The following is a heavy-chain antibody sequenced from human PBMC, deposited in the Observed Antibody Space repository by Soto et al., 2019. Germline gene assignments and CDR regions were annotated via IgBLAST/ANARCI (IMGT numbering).Heavy chain of an antibody. CDR2: FYNSGTT. D-gene: IGHD3-10*01. CDR1: GGSIRSYY. V-gene: IGHV4-59*01. CDR3: ARDGSGRPATD. J-gene: IGHJ4*02. Sequence: SETLSLTCTVSGGSIRSYYWIWIRQPPGRGLEWIGFFYNSGTTNYNPSLKSRVTISGDTSKNQFSLKLRSVTAADTAVYYCARDGSGRPATDWGQGILVTVSS.